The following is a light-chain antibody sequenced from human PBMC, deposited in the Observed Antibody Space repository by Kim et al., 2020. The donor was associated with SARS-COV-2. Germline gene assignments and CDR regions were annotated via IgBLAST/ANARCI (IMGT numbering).Light chain of an antibody. CDR1: ERVSSTF. V-gene: IGKV3-20*01. CDR3: QHYGSSLWT. J-gene: IGKJ1*01. CDR2: SAS. Sequence: PGERATLSCRASERVSSTFVAWYQQKPGQTPRLLIYSASRRATGTPDTFSGSGSGTDFTLTISRLEPEDSAVYYCQHYGSSLWTFGQGTKV.